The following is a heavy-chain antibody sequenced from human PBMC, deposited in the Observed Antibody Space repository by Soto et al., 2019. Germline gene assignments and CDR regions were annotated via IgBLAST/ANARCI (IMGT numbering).Heavy chain of an antibody. D-gene: IGHD3-3*01. Sequence: PSETLSLTCTVSGGSVSSSSYYWGWVRQPPGKGLEWIGSVYYSGSTYYNPSLESRVTISVDKSKNQFSLKLMSLSAADTAVYYCGRGFKAHPGYDFWSGYRQRFDYWGQGTLVTVSS. CDR1: GGSVSSSSYY. J-gene: IGHJ4*02. CDR2: VYYSGST. V-gene: IGHV4-39*01. CDR3: GRGFKAHPGYDFWSGYRQRFDY.